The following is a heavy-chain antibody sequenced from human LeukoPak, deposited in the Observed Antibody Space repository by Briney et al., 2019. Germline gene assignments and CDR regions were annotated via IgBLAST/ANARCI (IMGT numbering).Heavy chain of an antibody. D-gene: IGHD2-15*01. CDR3: ARAVVVAATPRYYYCYGMEV. V-gene: IGHV4-4*07. J-gene: IGHJ6*02. CDR2: IYTSGST. CDR1: GGSISSYY. Sequence: PSETLSLICTVSGGSISSYYWSWIRQPAGKGLEWIGRIYTSGSTNYNPSLKSRVTMSVDTSTNQFSLKLSSLTAADTAVYYCARAVVVAATPRYYYCYGMEVWGQGTTVTVSS.